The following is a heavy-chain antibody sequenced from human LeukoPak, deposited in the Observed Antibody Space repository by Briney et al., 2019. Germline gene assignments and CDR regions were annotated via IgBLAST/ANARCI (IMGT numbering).Heavy chain of an antibody. CDR3: ASALWSGELYLDY. J-gene: IGHJ4*02. V-gene: IGHV1-2*06. Sequence: ASVKVSCKASGYTFTGYYMHWVRQAPGQGLEWMGRINPNSGGTNYAQKFQGRVTMTRDTSISTAYMELSRLRSDDTAVYYCASALWSGELYLDYWGQGTLVTVSS. CDR1: GYTFTGYY. CDR2: INPNSGGT. D-gene: IGHD3-10*01.